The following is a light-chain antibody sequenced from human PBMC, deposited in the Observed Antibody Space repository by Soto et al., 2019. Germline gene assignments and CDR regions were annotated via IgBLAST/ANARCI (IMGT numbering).Light chain of an antibody. CDR3: QQYKANWT. CDR1: QSISSR. V-gene: IGKV1-5*03. J-gene: IGKJ1*01. CDR2: KAS. Sequence: DIQMTQSPSTLSASVGDRVTITCRASQSISSRLAWYQQKPGTAPNLLIYKASTLQSGVPSRFSGSGSGTEFTLTISSLQPDDSATYYCQQYKANWTFGQGTKV.